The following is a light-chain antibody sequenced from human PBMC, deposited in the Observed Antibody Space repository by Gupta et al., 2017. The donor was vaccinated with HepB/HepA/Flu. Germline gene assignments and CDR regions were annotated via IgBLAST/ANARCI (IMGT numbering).Light chain of an antibody. CDR3: SSYTSSITYV. Sequence: QSALTQPPSVSGSPGQSVTISCTGTSSDVGNYDRVSWYKQAPGTAPKVIIYDVSNRPSGVPNRFAGSKSGNTASLTISGLQAEDEADYYCSSYTSSITYVLGTGTQVTVL. J-gene: IGLJ1*01. V-gene: IGLV2-18*02. CDR2: DVS. CDR1: SSDVGNYDR.